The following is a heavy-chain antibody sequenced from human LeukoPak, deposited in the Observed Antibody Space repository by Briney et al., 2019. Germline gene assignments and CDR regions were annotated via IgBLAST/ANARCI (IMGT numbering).Heavy chain of an antibody. D-gene: IGHD5-12*01. J-gene: IGHJ3*02. CDR3: ARGNGYAVFDI. V-gene: IGHV3-74*01. CDR1: GFTFSSYW. Sequence: PGGSLRLSCAASGFTFSSYWMHWVRQAPRKGLVWVSRISSDGTTTTYADSVKGRFTISRDNARNTLYLQMNSLRAEDTAVYYCARGNGYAVFDIWGQGTMVTVSS. CDR2: ISSDGTTT.